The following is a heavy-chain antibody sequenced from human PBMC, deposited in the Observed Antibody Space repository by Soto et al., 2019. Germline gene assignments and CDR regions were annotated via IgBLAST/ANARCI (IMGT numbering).Heavy chain of an antibody. CDR3: ARRDGNRRGCPIDV. D-gene: IGHD3-16*01. Sequence: QVRLQESGPSLVKPSQTLSLTCKVPGDYVANNGYYWTWIRQVPGKGLEFMGYTYNTGATSYSPSLKTRLSISLHSSTNLFSLVFTPVTAADSSMYFCARRDGNRRGCPIDVWGQGTLVVVSS. V-gene: IGHV4-31*03. CDR1: GDYVANNGYY. CDR2: TYNTGAT. J-gene: IGHJ1*01.